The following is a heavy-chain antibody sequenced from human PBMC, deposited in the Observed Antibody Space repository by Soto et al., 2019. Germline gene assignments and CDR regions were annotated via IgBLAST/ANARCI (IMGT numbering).Heavy chain of an antibody. CDR3: ARDHLWFGENSFYYYGMDV. CDR2: IWYDGSNK. J-gene: IGHJ6*02. CDR1: GFTFSSYG. Sequence: GGSLRLSCAASGFTFSSYGMHWVRQAPGKGLEWVAVIWYDGSNKYYADSVKGRFTISRDNSKNTLYLQMNSLRAEDTAVYYCARDHLWFGENSFYYYGMDVWGQGTTVTVS. V-gene: IGHV3-33*01. D-gene: IGHD3-10*01.